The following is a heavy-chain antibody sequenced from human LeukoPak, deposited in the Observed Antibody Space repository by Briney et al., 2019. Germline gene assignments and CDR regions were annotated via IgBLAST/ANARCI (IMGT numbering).Heavy chain of an antibody. J-gene: IGHJ4*02. V-gene: IGHV3-53*01. CDR2: AFSDGRT. Sequence: GGSLRLSCAASGITVSTNYMSSVRQAPGKGLEWVSIAFSDGRTFYADSVKGRFTISRDSSKNTVFLQMNSLRAEDTAVYYCARGDFDYWGQGTLVTVSS. CDR3: ARGDFDY. CDR1: GITVSTNY.